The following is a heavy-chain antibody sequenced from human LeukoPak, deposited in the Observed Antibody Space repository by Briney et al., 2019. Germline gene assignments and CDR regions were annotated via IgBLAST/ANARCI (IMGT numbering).Heavy chain of an antibody. CDR1: GYTFTSYD. CDR2: MNPNSGNT. Sequence: ASVKVSCKASGYTFTSYDINWVRQATGQGLEWMGWMNPNSGNTGYAQKFQGRVTMTRNTSISTAYMELSSLRSEDTAVYYCARGTALDIAVAGSLNDYWGQGTLVTVS. D-gene: IGHD6-19*01. J-gene: IGHJ4*02. CDR3: ARGTALDIAVAGSLNDY. V-gene: IGHV1-8*01.